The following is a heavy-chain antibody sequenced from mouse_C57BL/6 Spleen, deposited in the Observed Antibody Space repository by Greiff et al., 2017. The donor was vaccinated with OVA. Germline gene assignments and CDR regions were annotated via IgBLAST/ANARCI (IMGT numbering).Heavy chain of an antibody. Sequence: VQLQQSGPGLVQPSQSLSITCTVSGFSLTSYGVHWVRQSPGKGLEWLGVIWSGGSTDYNAAFISRLSISKDNSKSQVFFKMNSLQADDTAIYYCARLSNYFDYWGQGTTLTVSS. CDR3: ARLSNYFDY. CDR2: IWSGGST. J-gene: IGHJ2*01. V-gene: IGHV2-2*01. CDR1: GFSLTSYG.